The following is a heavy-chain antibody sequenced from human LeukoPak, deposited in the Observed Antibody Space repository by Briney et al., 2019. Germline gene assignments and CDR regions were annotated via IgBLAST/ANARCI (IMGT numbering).Heavy chain of an antibody. CDR1: GGTFSSYA. V-gene: IGHV1-69*04. D-gene: IGHD6-13*01. CDR3: AREGYSSSPIDY. CDR2: IIPILGIA. J-gene: IGHJ4*02. Sequence: GSSVKVSCKASGGTFSSYAISWVRQAPGQGLEWMGRIIPILGIANYAQKFQGRVTITADKSTSTAYMELSSLRSEDTAVYYCAREGYSSSPIDYWGQGTLVTVSS.